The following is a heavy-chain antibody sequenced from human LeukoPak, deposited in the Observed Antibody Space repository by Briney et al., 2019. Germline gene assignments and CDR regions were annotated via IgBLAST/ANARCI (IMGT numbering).Heavy chain of an antibody. J-gene: IGHJ3*02. D-gene: IGHD5-24*01. Sequence: GESLKISCKGSGYSFTTYWISWVRQMPGKGLEWMGRIDPSDSYTNYSPSFQGQVTISADKSITTAYLQWGSLKASDTAIYYCTRSPRDGYHDAFDIWGQGTMVTVSS. CDR2: IDPSDSYT. CDR1: GYSFTTYW. CDR3: TRSPRDGYHDAFDI. V-gene: IGHV5-10-1*04.